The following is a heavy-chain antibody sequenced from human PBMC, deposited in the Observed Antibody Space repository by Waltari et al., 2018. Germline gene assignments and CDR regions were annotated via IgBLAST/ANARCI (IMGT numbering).Heavy chain of an antibody. J-gene: IGHJ3*02. Sequence: QVQLVQSGAEVKTPGSSVKVSCKASGGTFSSYAISWVRQAPGHGLEWMGGIIPIFGTANYAQKFQGRVTITADESTSTAYMELSSLRSEDTAVYYCARGEMDIVVVPAAMGAFDIWGQGTMVTVSS. CDR3: ARGEMDIVVVPAAMGAFDI. CDR2: IIPIFGTA. CDR1: GGTFSSYA. V-gene: IGHV1-69*12. D-gene: IGHD2-2*03.